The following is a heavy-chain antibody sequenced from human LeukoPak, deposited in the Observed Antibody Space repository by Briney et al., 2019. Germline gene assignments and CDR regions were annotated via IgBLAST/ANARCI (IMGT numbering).Heavy chain of an antibody. Sequence: SETLSLTCTVSGGSISSGSYYWSCIRQPAGKGLEWIGRIYTSGSTNYNPSLKSRVTISVDKSKNQFPLKLSSVTAADTAVYYCARGPPYSSGWHWGHPFDYWGQGTLVTVSS. V-gene: IGHV4-61*02. CDR2: IYTSGST. D-gene: IGHD6-19*01. J-gene: IGHJ4*02. CDR1: GGSISSGSYY. CDR3: ARGPPYSSGWHWGHPFDY.